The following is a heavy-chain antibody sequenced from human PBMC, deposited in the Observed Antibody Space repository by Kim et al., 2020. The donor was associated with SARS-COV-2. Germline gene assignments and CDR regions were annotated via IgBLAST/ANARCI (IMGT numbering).Heavy chain of an antibody. CDR1: GFTFSSYA. D-gene: IGHD2-2*01. V-gene: IGHV3-23*01. Sequence: GGSLRLSCAASGFTFSSYAMSWVRQAPGKGLEWVSAISGSGGSTYYADSVKGRFTISRDNSKNTLYLQMNSLRAEDTAVYYCAKEGYIVVVPAAPSGDYWGQGTLVTDSS. J-gene: IGHJ4*02. CDR2: ISGSGGST. CDR3: AKEGYIVVVPAAPSGDY.